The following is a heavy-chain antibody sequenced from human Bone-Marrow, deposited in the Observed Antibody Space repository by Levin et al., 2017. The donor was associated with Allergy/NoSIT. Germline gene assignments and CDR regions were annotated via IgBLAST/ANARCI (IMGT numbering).Heavy chain of an antibody. D-gene: IGHD3-22*01. CDR3: ARGKYYYDSSGYLFDY. CDR2: INHSGST. V-gene: IGHV4-34*01. Sequence: PSETLSLTCAVYGGSFSGYYWSWIRQPPGKGLEWIGEINHSGSTNYNPSLKSRVTISVDTSKNQFSLKLSSVTAADTAVYYCARGKYYYDSSGYLFDYWGQGTLVTVSS. CDR1: GGSFSGYY. J-gene: IGHJ4*02.